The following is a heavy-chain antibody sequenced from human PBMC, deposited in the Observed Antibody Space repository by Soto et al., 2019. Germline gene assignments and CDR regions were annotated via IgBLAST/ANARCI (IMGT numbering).Heavy chain of an antibody. D-gene: IGHD1-26*01. CDR1: RGTFTSYY. J-gene: IGHJ4*01. CDR2: INPNRGNS. CDR3: ARGRLGARGY. V-gene: IGHV1-8*01. Sequence: SVKVSCNASRGTFTSYYMNWVAPASGQGLELMGWINPNRGNSGYAQKSPGRVTMHRNSYISRVYMVLRSLRSEDTAASYCARGRLGARGYWS.